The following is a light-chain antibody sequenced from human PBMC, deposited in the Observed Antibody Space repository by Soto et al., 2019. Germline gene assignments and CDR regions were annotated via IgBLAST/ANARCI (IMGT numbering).Light chain of an antibody. J-gene: IGKJ1*01. CDR1: QSLSTY. V-gene: IGKV3-20*01. Sequence: EIVLTQSPATLSLSPGERATLSCRASQSLSTYLAWYQQKPGQAPRLLIYCASSRATGIPDRFSGSGSGTDFTLTFSRLEPEDFAVHYCQQYGSSPGTFGQGTKVDIK. CDR2: CAS. CDR3: QQYGSSPGT.